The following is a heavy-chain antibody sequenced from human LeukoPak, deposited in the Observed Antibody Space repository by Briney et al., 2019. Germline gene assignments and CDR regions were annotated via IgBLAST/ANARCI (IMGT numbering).Heavy chain of an antibody. CDR1: GFTFSSYT. D-gene: IGHD1-20*01. J-gene: IGHJ4*02. Sequence: PGGSLRLSCAASGFTFSSYTMSWVRQAPGKGLEWVSSISSSSRSIFYADSVRGRFTTSRDNAKNSLFLQMNSLRAEDTAVYYCARTHGTLTETGFDYWGQGTLVTVSS. CDR3: ARTHGTLTETGFDY. CDR2: ISSSSRSI. V-gene: IGHV3-21*01.